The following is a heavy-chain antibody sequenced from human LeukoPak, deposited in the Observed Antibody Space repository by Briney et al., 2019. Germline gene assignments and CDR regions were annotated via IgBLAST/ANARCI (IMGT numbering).Heavy chain of an antibody. CDR1: GGSIISSDYH. Sequence: ETLSLTCTVSGGSIISSDYHWGWVRQAPGKGLEWVPAISNNGGYTYYADSVQGRFTISRDNSKSTLCLQMNSLRAEDTAVYYCAKQLGYCSDGSCYFPYWGQGTLVTVSS. CDR3: AKQLGYCSDGSCYFPY. D-gene: IGHD2-15*01. V-gene: IGHV3-23*01. CDR2: ISNNGGYT. J-gene: IGHJ4*02.